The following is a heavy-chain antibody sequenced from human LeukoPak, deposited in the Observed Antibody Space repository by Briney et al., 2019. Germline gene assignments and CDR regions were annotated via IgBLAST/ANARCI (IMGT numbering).Heavy chain of an antibody. CDR2: ISDSGGRT. J-gene: IGHJ4*02. V-gene: IGHV3-23*01. CDR3: AKRGVVIRVILVGFHKEAYYFNS. CDR1: GITLSNYG. Sequence: GGSLRLSCAVSGITLSNYGMTWVRQAPGKGLEWVAGISDSGGRTNYADSVKGRFTISRDNPKNTLYLQMNSLRAEDTAVYFCAKRGVVIRVILVGFHKEAYYFNSWGQGVLVTVSS. D-gene: IGHD3-22*01.